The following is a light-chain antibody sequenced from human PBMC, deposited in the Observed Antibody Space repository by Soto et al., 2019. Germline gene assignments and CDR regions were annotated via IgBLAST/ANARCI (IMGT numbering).Light chain of an antibody. CDR3: QQYNSYPET. V-gene: IGKV1-5*03. CDR2: KAS. J-gene: IGKJ1*01. Sequence: DIQLTQSPSTLSGSLVDRVTITCRASQTISSWLAWYQQKPGKAPNLLIYKASTLKSVVPSRFSCSGSGTEFNLTISSLQPDDFATYYCQQYNSYPETFGQGTKV. CDR1: QTISSW.